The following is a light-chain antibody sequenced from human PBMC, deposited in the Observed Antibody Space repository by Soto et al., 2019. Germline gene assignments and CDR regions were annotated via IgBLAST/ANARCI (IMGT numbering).Light chain of an antibody. Sequence: EIVLTQSPGTLSLSPGERATLSCRASQSVSSNYLAWYQQRPGQAPRLLIYGASSRATGIPDRFSGSGSGTDFTLTISRLEPEDFAVYYCQQYDSSSWMFGQGTKVEIK. CDR3: QQYDSSSWM. CDR2: GAS. V-gene: IGKV3-20*01. J-gene: IGKJ1*01. CDR1: QSVSSNY.